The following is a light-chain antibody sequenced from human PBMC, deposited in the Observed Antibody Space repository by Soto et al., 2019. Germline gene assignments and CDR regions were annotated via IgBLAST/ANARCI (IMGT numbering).Light chain of an antibody. CDR2: DTS. CDR3: QQYNNWPLT. J-gene: IGKJ4*01. Sequence: EIAMTQSPATLSVSPGERATHACRASQNVNTNVAWYQQKPGQAPRLLIYDTSTRATGIPARFSGSGSGTEFTITISSLQYEDFAVYYCQQYNNWPLTFGGGTKVEIK. CDR1: QNVNTN. V-gene: IGKV3-15*01.